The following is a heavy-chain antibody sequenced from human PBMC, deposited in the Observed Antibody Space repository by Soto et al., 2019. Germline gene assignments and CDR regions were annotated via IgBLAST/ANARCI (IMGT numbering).Heavy chain of an antibody. CDR3: ARPQPSVISNYCFKYGMDG. D-gene: IGHD3-16*02. V-gene: IGHV1-46*01. CDR2: IAPRAGST. Sequence: QVQLVQSGAEVKKPGASVKVSCKASGYSFTTYYIHWVRQAPGQGLEWMGIIAPRAGSTTYAQMFQARVTLPRDTSTSTVYMELTSLRSEDTAVDYCARPQPSVISNYCFKYGMDGWGQGTAVTVSS. J-gene: IGHJ6*02. CDR1: GYSFTTYY.